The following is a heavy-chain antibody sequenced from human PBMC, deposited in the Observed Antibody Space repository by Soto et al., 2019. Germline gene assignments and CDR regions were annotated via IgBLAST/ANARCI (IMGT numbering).Heavy chain of an antibody. Sequence: QVQLVQSGAEVKKPGASVKVSCKASGYTFTSYAMHWVRQAPGXXXXXMGWINAGNGNTKYSQKFQGRVTITRDTSASTAYMELSSLRSEDTAVYYCARDCSGGSCYSDYWGQGTLVTVSS. CDR2: INAGNGNT. CDR3: ARDCSGGSCYSDY. D-gene: IGHD2-15*01. V-gene: IGHV1-3*01. CDR1: GYTFTSYA. J-gene: IGHJ4*02.